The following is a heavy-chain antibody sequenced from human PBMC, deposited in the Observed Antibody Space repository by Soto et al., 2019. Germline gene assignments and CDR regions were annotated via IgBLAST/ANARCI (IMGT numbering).Heavy chain of an antibody. V-gene: IGHV4-59*08. J-gene: IGHJ4*02. CDR2: IYYTGST. Sequence: LSLTCTVSGGSISSYYWTWVRQPPGKGLEWIGYIYYTGSTNYNPSLKSRVTISLDTSKNQFSLKLSSVTAADTAVYYCARLTSGYYANFDYSGQGTLVTVSS. CDR3: ARLTSGYYANFDY. CDR1: GGSISSYY. D-gene: IGHD3-22*01.